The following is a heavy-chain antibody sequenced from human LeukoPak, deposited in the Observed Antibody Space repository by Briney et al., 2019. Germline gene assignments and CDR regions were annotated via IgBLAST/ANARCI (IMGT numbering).Heavy chain of an antibody. CDR2: IYYSGST. V-gene: IGHV4-59*01. Sequence: SETLSPTCTVSGGSISSYYWSWIRQPPGKGLEWIGYIYYSGSTNYNPSLKSRVTISVDTSKNQFSLKLSSVPAADTAVYYCARGYLEDYYMDVWGKGTTVTVSS. J-gene: IGHJ6*03. CDR3: ARGYLEDYYMDV. CDR1: GGSISSYY. D-gene: IGHD3-3*01.